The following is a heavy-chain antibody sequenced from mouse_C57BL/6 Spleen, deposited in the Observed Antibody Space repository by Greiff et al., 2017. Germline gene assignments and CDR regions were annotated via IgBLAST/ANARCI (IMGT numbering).Heavy chain of an antibody. CDR2: INPGSGGT. J-gene: IGHJ2*01. Sequence: QVQLQQSGAELVRPGTSVKVSCKASGYAFTNYLIEWVKQRPGQGLEWIGVINPGSGGTNYNEKFKGKATLTADKSSSTAYMQLSSLTSEDSAVYFCAREDYYSNYYFDDWGQGTTLTVSS. CDR3: AREDYYSNYYFDD. D-gene: IGHD2-5*01. V-gene: IGHV1-54*01. CDR1: GYAFTNYL.